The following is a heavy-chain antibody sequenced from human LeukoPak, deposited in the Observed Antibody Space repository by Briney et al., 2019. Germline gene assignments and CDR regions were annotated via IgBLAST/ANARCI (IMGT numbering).Heavy chain of an antibody. D-gene: IGHD5-18*01. Sequence: GGSLRLSCAASGFTFSDYYVSWIRQAPGKGLEWVSYISSSGSTIYCADSVKGRFTISRDNAKNSLYLQMNNLRVEDTAVYYCARDQPIGYNYGYPFDNWGQGTLVTVSS. V-gene: IGHV3-11*04. J-gene: IGHJ4*02. CDR2: ISSSGSTI. CDR3: ARDQPIGYNYGYPFDN. CDR1: GFTFSDYY.